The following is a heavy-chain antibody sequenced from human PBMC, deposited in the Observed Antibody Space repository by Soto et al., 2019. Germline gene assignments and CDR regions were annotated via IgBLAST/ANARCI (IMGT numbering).Heavy chain of an antibody. CDR1: GVSLTSGNW. CDR3: ARLVYDTRLNYMYFDF. V-gene: IGHV4-4*02. Sequence: SETLSLTCAVSGVSLTSGNWWTWVRQSPQRGLEYIGEIFHDGTANYYPSFERRVAMSVDTSRNQFSLKLTSVTAADTAVYFCARLVYDTRLNYMYFDFWGPGTLVTVYS. CDR2: IFHDGTA. D-gene: IGHD3-10*01. J-gene: IGHJ4*02.